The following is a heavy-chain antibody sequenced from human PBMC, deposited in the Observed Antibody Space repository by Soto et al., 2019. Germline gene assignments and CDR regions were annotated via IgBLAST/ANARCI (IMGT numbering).Heavy chain of an antibody. Sequence: SETLSLTCTVSGGSISSGGYYWSWIRQHPGKGLEWIGYIYYSGSTYYNPSLKSRVTISVDTSKNQFSLKLSSVTAADTAVYYCARDYGSGSLYYYYYGMDVWGQGTTVTVS. CDR3: ARDYGSGSLYYYYYGMDV. D-gene: IGHD3-10*01. CDR1: GGSISSGGYY. CDR2: IYYSGST. V-gene: IGHV4-31*03. J-gene: IGHJ6*02.